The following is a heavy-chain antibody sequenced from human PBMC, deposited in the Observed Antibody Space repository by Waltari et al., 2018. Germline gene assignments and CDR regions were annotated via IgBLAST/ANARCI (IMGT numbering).Heavy chain of an antibody. J-gene: IGHJ2*01. CDR2: ITADGRSR. Sequence: EGQLLESGGGLVQTGVSRRLSCAASGFMFSIYPMTWVRQAPGKGLEWVSTITADGRSRNYADSVKGRFTISRDNSKNILDLQMNTLRAEDTAVYFCAKADFGNPYWFFDLWGRGTLLTVSS. CDR1: GFMFSIYP. V-gene: IGHV3-23*01. CDR3: AKADFGNPYWFFDL. D-gene: IGHD3-10*01.